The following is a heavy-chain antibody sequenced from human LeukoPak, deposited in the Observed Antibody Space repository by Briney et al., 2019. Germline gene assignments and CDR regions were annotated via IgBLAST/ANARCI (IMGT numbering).Heavy chain of an antibody. D-gene: IGHD3-10*01. CDR2: IWYDGSNK. CDR3: ARDSTAARYGSGSYPYYYYYGMDV. V-gene: IGHV3-33*01. CDR1: GFTFSSYG. Sequence: GGSLRLSCAASGFTFSSYGMHWVRQAPGKGLEWVAVIWYDGSNKYYADSVKGRFTISRDNSKNTLYLQMNSLRAEDTAVYYCARDSTAARYGSGSYPYYYYYGMDVWGQGTTVTVSS. J-gene: IGHJ6*02.